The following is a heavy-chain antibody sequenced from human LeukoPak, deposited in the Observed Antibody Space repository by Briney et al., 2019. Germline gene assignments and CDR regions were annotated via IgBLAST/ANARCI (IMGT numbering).Heavy chain of an antibody. CDR2: IRYDGSNK. CDR1: GFTFSSYG. Sequence: GGSLRLSCAASGFTFSSYGMHWVRDAPGKGLEGVAFIRYDGSNKYYADSVKGRFTISRDNSKNTLYLQMNSLRAEDTAVYYCAKDNSPKYYYDSSGYSYFDYWGQGTLVTVSS. J-gene: IGHJ4*02. D-gene: IGHD3-22*01. V-gene: IGHV3-30*02. CDR3: AKDNSPKYYYDSSGYSYFDY.